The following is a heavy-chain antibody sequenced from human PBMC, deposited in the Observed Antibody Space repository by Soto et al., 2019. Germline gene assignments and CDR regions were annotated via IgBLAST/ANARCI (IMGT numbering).Heavy chain of an antibody. CDR2: VNPNNGDT. Sequence: QVKLVQSGAELKKPGASVKVSCKASGYTFSNYAMNWLRQATGQGPEWIGWVNPNNGDTGYAQKFQGRVTLTTDISTTTAYMELTSLQSEDTAIYYCAKVSRQGSAIDFDYWGQGSLITVSS. CDR3: AKVSRQGSAIDFDY. CDR1: GYTFSNYA. V-gene: IGHV1-8*01. D-gene: IGHD3-10*01. J-gene: IGHJ4*02.